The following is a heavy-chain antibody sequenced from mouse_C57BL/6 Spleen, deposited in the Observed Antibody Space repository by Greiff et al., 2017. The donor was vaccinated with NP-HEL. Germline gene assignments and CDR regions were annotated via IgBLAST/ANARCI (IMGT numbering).Heavy chain of an antibody. CDR3: ARSGYYYGSSLYYYAMDY. CDR1: GYTFTSYW. V-gene: IGHV1-55*01. D-gene: IGHD1-1*01. J-gene: IGHJ4*01. Sequence: VQLQQPGAELVKPGASVKMSCKASGYTFTSYWITWVKQRPGQGLEWIGDIYPGSGSTNYNEKFKSKATLTVDTSSSTAYMQLSSLTSEDSAVYYCARSGYYYGSSLYYYAMDYWGQGTSVTVSS. CDR2: IYPGSGST.